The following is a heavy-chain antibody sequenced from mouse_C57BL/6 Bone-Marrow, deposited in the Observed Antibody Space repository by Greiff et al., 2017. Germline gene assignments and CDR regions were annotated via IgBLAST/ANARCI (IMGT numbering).Heavy chain of an antibody. CDR3: ARLYYDYDGFAY. D-gene: IGHD2-4*01. J-gene: IGHJ3*01. Sequence: VQLQQSGAELARPGASVKMSCKASGYTFTSYTMHWVKQRPGQGLEWIGYINPSSGYTKYNQKFKDKATLTADKSSSTAYMQLSSLTSEDSAVYCCARLYYDYDGFAYWGQGTLVTVSA. CDR1: GYTFTSYT. V-gene: IGHV1-4*01. CDR2: INPSSGYT.